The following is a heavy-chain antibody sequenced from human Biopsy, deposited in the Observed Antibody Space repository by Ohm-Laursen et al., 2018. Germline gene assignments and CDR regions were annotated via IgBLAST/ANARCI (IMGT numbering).Heavy chain of an antibody. CDR2: FIPMFNTG. CDR1: GGTFSNSA. J-gene: IGHJ3*01. V-gene: IGHV1-69*06. Sequence: GASVKVSCKASGGTFSNSAINWVRQAPGQGLEWIGGFIPMFNTGKDAQNFQGRVTMTADKSTNTVYMELTSLRSDDTAMYYCARSMLGASTGDDAFDVWGQGTFVIVSS. D-gene: IGHD1-26*01. CDR3: ARSMLGASTGDDAFDV.